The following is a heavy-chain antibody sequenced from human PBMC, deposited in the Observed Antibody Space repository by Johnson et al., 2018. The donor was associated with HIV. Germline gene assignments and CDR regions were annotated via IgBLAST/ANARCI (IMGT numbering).Heavy chain of an antibody. CDR1: GFTFSNYW. CDR2: INKDGRVK. CDR3: AKDLTYVISAFDI. J-gene: IGHJ3*02. D-gene: IGHD3-10*02. Sequence: EMQLVESGGGLVQPGGSLTLSCAASGFTFSNYWMSWVRQVPGKGLEWVASINKDGRVKHYVDSGKGRCTSSRDNAKNSLYLQMNSLGAEDTAVYFCAKDLTYVISAFDIWGQGTMVTVSS. V-gene: IGHV3-7*03.